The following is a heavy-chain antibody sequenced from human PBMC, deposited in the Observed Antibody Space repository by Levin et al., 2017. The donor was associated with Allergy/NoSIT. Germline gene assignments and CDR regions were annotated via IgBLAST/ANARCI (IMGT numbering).Heavy chain of an antibody. CDR1: GFSLSTTGMR. J-gene: IGHJ3*02. CDR2: IDWDDDK. D-gene: IGHD2-21*02. V-gene: IGHV2-70*04. Sequence: SGPTLVKPTQTLTLTCTFSGFSLSTTGMRVSWIRQSPGKALEWLARIDWDDDKFYSTSLKTRLTISRDTSKNQVVLTMTNMDPVDTATYYCARHPLVVTASDGFHIWGHGTVVNVSS. CDR3: ARHPLVVTASDGFHI.